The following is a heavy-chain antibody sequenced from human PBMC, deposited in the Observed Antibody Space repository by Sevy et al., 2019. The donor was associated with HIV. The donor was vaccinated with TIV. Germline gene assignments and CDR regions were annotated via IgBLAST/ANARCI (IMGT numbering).Heavy chain of an antibody. CDR1: GFTFSSYA. CDR2: ISGSGGST. V-gene: IGHV3-23*01. Sequence: GGSLRLSCAASGFTFSSYAMSWVRQAPGKGLEWVSAISGSGGSTYYADSVKGRFTISRDNSKNTLYLQMNSLRAEDTAVHYCAKDLTTTVTTCLDPWGQGTLVTVSS. D-gene: IGHD4-17*01. J-gene: IGHJ5*02. CDR3: AKDLTTTVTTCLDP.